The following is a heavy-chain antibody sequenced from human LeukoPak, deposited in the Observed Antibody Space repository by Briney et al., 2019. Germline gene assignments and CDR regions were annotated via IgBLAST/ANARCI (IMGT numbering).Heavy chain of an antibody. CDR3: ARGPVLGGTDY. J-gene: IGHJ4*02. CDR2: ISYDGSNK. CDR1: GYTYSRYP. V-gene: IGHV3-30-3*01. D-gene: IGHD3-3*02. Sequence: GGSQTLFCAPSGYTYSRYPMHCLRQAPGKGLEWVAVISYDGSNKYYADSVKGRFTISRDNSKNTLYLQMNSLRVEDTAVYYCARGPVLGGTDYWGQGSLVTVSS.